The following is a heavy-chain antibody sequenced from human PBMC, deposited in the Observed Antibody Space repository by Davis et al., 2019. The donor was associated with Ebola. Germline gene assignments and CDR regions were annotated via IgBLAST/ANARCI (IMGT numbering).Heavy chain of an antibody. V-gene: IGHV5-51*01. J-gene: IGHJ4*02. CDR3: AKSTGTTGPFDF. CDR1: GYSFTSYW. Sequence: GESLKISCKGSGYSFTSYWIGWVRQMPGKGLEWMGIIYPGDSDTRYSPSFQGQVTISVDKSTAIAYLQWTSLKASDTAVYYCAKSTGTTGPFDFWGEGTLVTVSS. CDR2: IYPGDSDT. D-gene: IGHD1-1*01.